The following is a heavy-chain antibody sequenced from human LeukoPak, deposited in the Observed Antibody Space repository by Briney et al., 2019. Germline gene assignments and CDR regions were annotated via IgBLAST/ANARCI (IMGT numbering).Heavy chain of an antibody. V-gene: IGHV1-18*01. Sequence: ASVKVSCKASGYTFTSYGISWVRQAPGQGLEWMGWISAYNGNTNYAQKLQGRVTMTTDTSTSTAYMELRSLRSDDTAVYYCARGRREYCSGGSCYPNIDYWGQGTLVTVSS. CDR3: ARGRREYCSGGSCYPNIDY. D-gene: IGHD2-15*01. J-gene: IGHJ4*02. CDR1: GYTFTSYG. CDR2: ISAYNGNT.